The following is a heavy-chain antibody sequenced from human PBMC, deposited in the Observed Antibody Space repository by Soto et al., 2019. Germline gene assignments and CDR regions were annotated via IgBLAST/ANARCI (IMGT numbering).Heavy chain of an antibody. D-gene: IGHD6-19*01. J-gene: IGHJ5*02. CDR3: ARDQGIVVTA. CDR2: IYTDGGT. V-gene: IGHV3-66*01. Sequence: EMQLVQSGGGLVQPGGSLRLSCAASGFTVNSNYMTWVRQAPGKGLEWVSVIYTDGGTCYADSVRGRFTISRDNSKNTVYLHMNSLRVEDTAVYYCARDQGIVVTAWGQGTLVTVSS. CDR1: GFTVNSNY.